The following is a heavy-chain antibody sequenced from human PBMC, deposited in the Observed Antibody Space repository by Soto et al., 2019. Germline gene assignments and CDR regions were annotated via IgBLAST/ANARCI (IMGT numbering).Heavy chain of an antibody. J-gene: IGHJ6*02. V-gene: IGHV5-51*01. Sequence: GEDLNLSCTGSDYPLSRYWIGRVRPLHGKGLEWMGIIYPGDSDTRYSPSFQGQVTISADKSISTAYLQWSSLKASDTAMYYCARHGSRDGMDVWGQGTTVTVS. CDR3: ARHGSRDGMDV. CDR1: DYPLSRYW. CDR2: IYPGDSDT.